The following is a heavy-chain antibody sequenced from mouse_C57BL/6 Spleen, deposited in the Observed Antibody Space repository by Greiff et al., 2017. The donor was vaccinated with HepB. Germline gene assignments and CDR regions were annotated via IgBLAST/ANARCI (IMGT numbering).Heavy chain of an antibody. CDR3: ALKAPAGYYIDY. Sequence: QVTLKESGPGLLQPSQTLSLTCSFSGFSLSTFGMGVGWIRQPSGKGLEWLAHIWWDDDKYYNPALKSRLTISKDTSKNQVFLKIANVDTADTATYYCALKAPAGYYIDYWGQGTTLPVSS. CDR1: GFSLSTFGMG. V-gene: IGHV8-8*01. CDR2: IWWDDDK. J-gene: IGHJ2*01.